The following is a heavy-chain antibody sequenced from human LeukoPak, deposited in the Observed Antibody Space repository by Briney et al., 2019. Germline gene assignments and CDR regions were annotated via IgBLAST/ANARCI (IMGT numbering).Heavy chain of an antibody. V-gene: IGHV3-7*04. D-gene: IGHD2-21*01. CDR2: IKQDGREK. CDR3: ARGPGVPIAPHYIDY. CDR1: GFTFQNYW. J-gene: IGHJ4*02. Sequence: RPGGSLRLSCAASGFTFQNYWMSWVRQAPGKGPEWVATIKQDGREKHYVDSLKGRFTISRDNAKSSLYLQMSSLTVEDTAMYYCARGPGVPIAPHYIDYWGQGTLVSVSP.